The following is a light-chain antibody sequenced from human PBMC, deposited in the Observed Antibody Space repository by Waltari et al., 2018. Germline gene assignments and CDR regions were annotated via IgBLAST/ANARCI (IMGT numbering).Light chain of an antibody. V-gene: IGKV4-1*01. Sequence: DIVMTQSPDSLAVSLGERATLNCKSSQSVLYSSNNRNYLAWYQQKPGQSPKLVIYWASTRESGVPDRFSGSGSGTDFTLTISSLQAEDVATYYCQQYYTTPWTFGQGTKVEIK. CDR2: WAS. J-gene: IGKJ1*01. CDR3: QQYYTTPWT. CDR1: QSVLYSSNNRNY.